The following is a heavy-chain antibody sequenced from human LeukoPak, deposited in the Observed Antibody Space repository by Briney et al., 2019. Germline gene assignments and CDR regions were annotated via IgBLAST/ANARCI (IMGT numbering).Heavy chain of an antibody. V-gene: IGHV3-23*01. J-gene: IGHJ4*02. CDR3: AKDFEYSGYSSSNFDY. CDR2: INGSGGST. CDR1: GFTFSSYA. Sequence: GGSLRLSCAASGFTFSSYAMSWVRQAPGKGLEWVSGINGSGGSTYYADSVKGRFTISRDNSKNTLFLQMNSLRAEDTAVYYCAKDFEYSGYSSSNFDYWGQGTLVTVSS. D-gene: IGHD6-13*01.